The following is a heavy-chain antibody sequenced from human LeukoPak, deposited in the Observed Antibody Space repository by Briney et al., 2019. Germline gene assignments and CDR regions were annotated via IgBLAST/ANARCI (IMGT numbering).Heavy chain of an antibody. D-gene: IGHD4-11*01. J-gene: IGHJ4*02. Sequence: GGSLRLSCAVSGFTFSSYSMNWVRQAPGKGLEWVSGINWNGGSTGYADSVKGRFTISRDNAKNSLYLQMNSLRAEDTALYYCARDKGVTTSGGYFDYWGQGTLVTVSS. CDR1: GFTFSSYS. CDR3: ARDKGVTTSGGYFDY. V-gene: IGHV3-20*04. CDR2: INWNGGST.